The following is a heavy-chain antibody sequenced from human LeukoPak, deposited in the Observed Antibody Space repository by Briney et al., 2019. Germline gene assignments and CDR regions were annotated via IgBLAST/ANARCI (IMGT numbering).Heavy chain of an antibody. J-gene: IGHJ5*02. CDR1: GYVFTSHY. CDR3: ARDTLWSP. CDR2: INPNSGGT. V-gene: IGHV1-2*06. D-gene: IGHD3-10*01. Sequence: ASVKVSCKASGYVFTSHYIHWMRQAPGQGLEWMGRINPNSGGTNYAQKFQGRVTMTRDTSISTAYMELSRLRSDDTAVYYCARDTLWSPWGQGTLVTVSS.